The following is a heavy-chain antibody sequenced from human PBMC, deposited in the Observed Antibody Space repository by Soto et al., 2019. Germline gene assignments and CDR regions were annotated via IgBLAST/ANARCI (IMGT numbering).Heavy chain of an antibody. V-gene: IGHV1-24*01. J-gene: IGHJ1*01. D-gene: IGHD3-22*01. Sequence: KGLEWMGGFDPEDGETIYAQKFQGRVTMTEDTSTDTAYMELSSLRSEDTAVYYCATGFRVCDSSAYSAFWGQGT. CDR2: FDPEDGET. CDR3: ATGFRVCDSSAYSAF.